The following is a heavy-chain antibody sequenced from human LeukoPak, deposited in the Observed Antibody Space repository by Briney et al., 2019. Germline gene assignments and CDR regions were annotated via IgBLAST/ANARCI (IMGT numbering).Heavy chain of an antibody. CDR1: GYTFTSYA. D-gene: IGHD4-23*01. CDR3: ARDNSVEDTAWWFDP. J-gene: IGHJ5*02. V-gene: IGHV1-3*03. Sequence: ASVKVSCKASGYTFTSYAMHWVRQAPGQRLEWMGWINAGNGNTKYSQEFQGRVTITRDTSASTAYMELSSLRSEDTAVYYCARDNSVEDTAWWFDPWGQGTLVTVSS. CDR2: INAGNGNT.